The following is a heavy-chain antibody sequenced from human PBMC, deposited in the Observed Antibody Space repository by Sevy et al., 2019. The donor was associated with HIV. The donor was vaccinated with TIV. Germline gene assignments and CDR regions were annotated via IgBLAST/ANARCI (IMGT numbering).Heavy chain of an antibody. J-gene: IGHJ6*02. CDR3: AKEGYCSSTSCWALNYYYYGMDV. V-gene: IGHV3-9*01. D-gene: IGHD2-2*01. Sequence: GGSLRLSCAASGFTFDDYAMHWVRQTPGKGLEWVSGISWNSGSIGYADSVKGRFTISRDNAKNSLYLQMNSLRAEDTALYYCAKEGYCSSTSCWALNYYYYGMDVWGQWTTVTVSS. CDR1: GFTFDDYA. CDR2: ISWNSGSI.